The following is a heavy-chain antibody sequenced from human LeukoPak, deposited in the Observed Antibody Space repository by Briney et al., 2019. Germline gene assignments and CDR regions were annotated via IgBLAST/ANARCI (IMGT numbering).Heavy chain of an antibody. V-gene: IGHV1-46*01. Sequence: ASVKVSCKASGYTFTSYYMHWVRQAPGQGLEWMGIINPSGGSTSYAQKFQGRVTMTRDTSTSTVYMELSSLRSEDTAVYYCARCSTGARKIPHVVVPAGDYYYYMDVWGKGTTVTVSS. J-gene: IGHJ6*03. CDR1: GYTFTSYY. D-gene: IGHD2-2*01. CDR3: ARCSTGARKIPHVVVPAGDYYYYMDV. CDR2: INPSGGST.